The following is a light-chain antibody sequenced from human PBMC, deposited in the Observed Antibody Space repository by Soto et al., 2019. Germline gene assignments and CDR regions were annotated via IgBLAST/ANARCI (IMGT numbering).Light chain of an antibody. CDR1: SSDVGAYNY. Sequence: QSVLTQPCSVSGSPGQSVTISCTGTSSDVGAYNYVSWFQQHPGKAPKLMMSDVSKRPSGVPDRFSGSKSGTTASLTISGLQAEDEADYYCCSYAGSYTLLFGGGTKLTVL. CDR2: DVS. J-gene: IGLJ2*01. CDR3: CSYAGSYTLL. V-gene: IGLV2-11*01.